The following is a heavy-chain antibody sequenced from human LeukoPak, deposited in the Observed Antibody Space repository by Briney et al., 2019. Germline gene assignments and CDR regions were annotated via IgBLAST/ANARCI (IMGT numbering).Heavy chain of an antibody. CDR1: GFTFSSYA. J-gene: IGHJ4*02. Sequence: PGGSLRLSCAASGFTFSSYAMSWVRQAPGKGLEWVSSISGSGGSTYYADSVKGRFTISRDNSKNTPYLQMNSLRAEDTAVYYCAKGSDHYYDSSGYYNYFDYWGQGTLVTVSS. CDR2: ISGSGGST. V-gene: IGHV3-23*01. CDR3: AKGSDHYYDSSGYYNYFDY. D-gene: IGHD3-22*01.